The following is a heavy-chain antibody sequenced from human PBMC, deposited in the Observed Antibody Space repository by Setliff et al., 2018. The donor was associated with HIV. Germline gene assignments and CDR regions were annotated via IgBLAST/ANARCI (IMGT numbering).Heavy chain of an antibody. Sequence: GESLKISCQASGYSFTTLWIAWVRQMPGKGLEWMGIIYPGDSQTKYNPSFQGQVTISVDKSLRTAYQQWSSLKTSDTAFYFCARGADYRDVWGQGTLVTVSS. CDR3: ARGADYRDV. CDR1: GYSFTTLW. CDR2: IYPGDSQT. V-gene: IGHV5-51*01. D-gene: IGHD4-17*01. J-gene: IGHJ4*02.